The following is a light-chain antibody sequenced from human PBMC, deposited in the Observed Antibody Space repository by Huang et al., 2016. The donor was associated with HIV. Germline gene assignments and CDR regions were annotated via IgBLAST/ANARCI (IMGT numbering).Light chain of an antibody. CDR3: QHRYTTPLT. Sequence: DIQMTQSPSSLSASVGDRVTISCRASQTIDTYLNWYQQIPGRAPRLLIYAASNLHSGFPSRFSGRGSGRDFTLTISNLQPEDSATYFCQHRYTTPLTFGGGTKVEIK. CDR1: QTIDTY. V-gene: IGKV1-39*01. J-gene: IGKJ4*01. CDR2: AAS.